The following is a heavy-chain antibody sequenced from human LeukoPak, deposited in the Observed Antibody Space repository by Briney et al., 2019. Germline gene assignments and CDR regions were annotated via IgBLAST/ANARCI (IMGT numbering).Heavy chain of an antibody. V-gene: IGHV5-51*01. J-gene: IGHJ5*02. D-gene: IGHD2-15*01. CDR2: IYPGDSDI. CDR1: GYRFSSYW. CDR3: ARQEYCSGGSCYTWFDP. Sequence: GESLKISCKDSGYRFSSYWIAWVRQMPGKGLEYIGIIYPGDSDIRYGPSFQGLVTISADKSISTAYLQWSSLKASDTAMYYCARQEYCSGGSCYTWFDPWGQGTLATVSS.